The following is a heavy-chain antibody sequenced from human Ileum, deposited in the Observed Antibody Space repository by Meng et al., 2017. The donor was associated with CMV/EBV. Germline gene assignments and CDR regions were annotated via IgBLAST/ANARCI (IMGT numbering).Heavy chain of an antibody. V-gene: IGHV3-48*03. CDR3: ARDAIVVVPAAILDP. Sequence: LSLTCAASGFTFSSYEMNWVRQAPGRGLEWVSYISISGSTIYYADSVKGRFTISRDNAKNSLYLQMNSLRAEDTAVYYCARDAIVVVPAAILDPWGQGTLVTVSS. J-gene: IGHJ5*02. D-gene: IGHD2-2*02. CDR1: GFTFSSYE. CDR2: ISISGSTI.